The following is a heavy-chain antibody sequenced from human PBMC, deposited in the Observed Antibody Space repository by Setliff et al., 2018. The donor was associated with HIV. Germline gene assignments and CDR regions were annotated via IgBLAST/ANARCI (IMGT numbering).Heavy chain of an antibody. CDR1: GFAFSASA. V-gene: IGHV3-23*01. D-gene: IGHD4-17*01. CDR3: AKARTTVTSALDS. Sequence: GGSLRLSCAASGFAFSASAMSWVRQAPGKGLEWVTDISGSGGVTYYADSVRGRFTVSKDNSGRTLYLQINSLRAEDTAIYYCAKARTTVTSALDSWGQGTLVTVSS. J-gene: IGHJ4*02. CDR2: ISGSGGVT.